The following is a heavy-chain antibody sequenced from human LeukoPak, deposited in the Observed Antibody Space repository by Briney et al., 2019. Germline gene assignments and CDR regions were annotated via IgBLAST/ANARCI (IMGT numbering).Heavy chain of an antibody. J-gene: IGHJ4*02. D-gene: IGHD3-22*01. CDR2: ISVRSNYI. CDR1: GYTFSSFS. Sequence: GGSLRLSCAASGYTFSSFSINWVRQAPGKGLEWVSSISVRSNYIYYADSVRGRFSISRDDARNSLYLQMDSLRSDDTAVYYCARLRRNSDSSGYYYYYDYWGQGTLVTVSS. V-gene: IGHV3-21*01. CDR3: ARLRRNSDSSGYYYYYDY.